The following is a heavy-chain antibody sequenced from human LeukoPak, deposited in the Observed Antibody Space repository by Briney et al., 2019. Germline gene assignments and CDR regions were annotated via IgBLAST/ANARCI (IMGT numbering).Heavy chain of an antibody. V-gene: IGHV4-4*07. CDR3: ARHNGDPTPEAFDI. D-gene: IGHD4-17*01. Sequence: SETLSLTCTVSGGSISRYYWSWIRQPAGKGLEWIGRIYTSGSTNYNPSLKSPVTMSVDTSKNQFSLKLSSVTAADTAVYYCARHNGDPTPEAFDIWGQGTMVTVSS. CDR1: GGSISRYY. CDR2: IYTSGST. J-gene: IGHJ3*02.